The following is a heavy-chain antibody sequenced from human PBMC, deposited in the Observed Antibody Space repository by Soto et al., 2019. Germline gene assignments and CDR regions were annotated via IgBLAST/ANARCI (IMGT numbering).Heavy chain of an antibody. CDR2: ISSSSSYI. V-gene: IGHV3-21*01. Sequence: PVGPRRHPYRASGGTFSSYSVNWVRKAPGQGRAWVSSISSSSSYIYYADPVKGRFTISRDNAKNSLYLQMNSLRAEDTAVYYCARDQEITGTSTPDYGMDVWGQGTTVSVSS. CDR3: ARDQEITGTSTPDYGMDV. J-gene: IGHJ6*02. CDR1: GGTFSSYS. D-gene: IGHD1-7*01.